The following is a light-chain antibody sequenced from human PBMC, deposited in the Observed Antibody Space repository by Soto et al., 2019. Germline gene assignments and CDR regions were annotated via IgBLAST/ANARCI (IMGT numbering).Light chain of an antibody. CDR1: QSVRSNY. V-gene: IGKV3-20*01. J-gene: IGKJ2*01. Sequence: ETVLTQSPGTVSLSPGERATLSCTTSQSVRSNYLAWYQQKPGQAPRLLLYGVFRRATGIPDRFSGSGSGTDLTLTISGLEPEDSAVYYCQQYDGSPRTVGQGTKLEI. CDR3: QQYDGSPRT. CDR2: GVF.